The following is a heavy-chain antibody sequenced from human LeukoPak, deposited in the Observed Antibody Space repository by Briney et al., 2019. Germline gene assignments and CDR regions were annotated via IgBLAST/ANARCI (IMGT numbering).Heavy chain of an antibody. Sequence: GGSLRLSCAASGFTFSTYWMHWVRQAPGKGLEWISYISSSSSTVYYADSVRGRFTISRDNAKNSLYLQMNTLRAEGSAVYYCARDRGPYYYDSSGSYYFDYWGQGTLVTVSS. CDR1: GFTFSTYW. CDR2: ISSSSSTV. D-gene: IGHD3-22*01. J-gene: IGHJ4*02. CDR3: ARDRGPYYYDSSGSYYFDY. V-gene: IGHV3-48*04.